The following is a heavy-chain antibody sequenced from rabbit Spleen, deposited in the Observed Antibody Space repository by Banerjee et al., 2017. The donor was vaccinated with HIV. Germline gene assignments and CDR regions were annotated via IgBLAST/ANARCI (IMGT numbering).Heavy chain of an antibody. J-gene: IGHJ6*01. Sequence: QSLEESGGDLVKPGASLTLTCTASGFDFSSSYYMCWVRQAPGKGLELIACIDTSDGDTDYANWPKGRFTFSKTSSTTVTLQMTSLTAADTATYFCARDLDDVIGWNCGWWGPGTLVTVS. CDR1: GFDFSSSYY. CDR3: ARDLDDVIGWNCGW. CDR2: IDTSDGDT. V-gene: IGHV1S40*01. D-gene: IGHD4-1*01.